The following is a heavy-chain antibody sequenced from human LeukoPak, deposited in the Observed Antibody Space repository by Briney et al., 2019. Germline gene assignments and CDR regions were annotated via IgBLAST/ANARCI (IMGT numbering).Heavy chain of an antibody. J-gene: IGHJ4*02. CDR3: AKDLMPQGEFRGRCSSTSCYPDY. D-gene: IGHD2-2*01. CDR1: GFTFSSYA. Sequence: PGGSLRLSCAASGFTFSSYAMSWVRQAPGKGLEWVSAISGSGGSTYYADSVKGRFTISRDNSKNTLYLQMNSLRAEDTAVYYCAKDLMPQGEFRGRCSSTSCYPDYWGQGTLVTVSS. V-gene: IGHV3-23*01. CDR2: ISGSGGST.